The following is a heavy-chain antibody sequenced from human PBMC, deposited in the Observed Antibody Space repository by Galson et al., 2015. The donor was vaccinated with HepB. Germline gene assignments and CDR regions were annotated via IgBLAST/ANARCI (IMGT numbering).Heavy chain of an antibody. D-gene: IGHD3-16*01. V-gene: IGHV1-58*01. J-gene: IGHJ4*02. CDR1: GFTFTSSA. CDR2: IVVGSGNT. CDR3: AAASYHDPQRFGN. Sequence: SVKVSCKASGFTFTSSAVQWVRQARGQRLEWIGWIVVGSGNTNYAQKFQERVTITRDMSTSTAYMELSSLRSEDTAVYYCAAASYHDPQRFGNWGQGTLVTVSS.